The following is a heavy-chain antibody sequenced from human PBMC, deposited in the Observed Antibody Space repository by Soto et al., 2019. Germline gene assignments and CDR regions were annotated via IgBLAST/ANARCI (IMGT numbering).Heavy chain of an antibody. CDR2: ISAYNGNT. D-gene: IGHD5-12*01. J-gene: IGHJ4*02. V-gene: IGHV1-18*01. CDR1: GDAFSNYG. CDR3: ARDLVPGYTGFSDY. Sequence: ASVKVSCKTSGDAFSNYGIKWVRQAAGQGLEWMGWISAYNGNTNFAQKLQGRVSVTTDTSSTTAYMELRSLTSDDTAVYYCARDLVPGYTGFSDYWGQGTLVTVSS.